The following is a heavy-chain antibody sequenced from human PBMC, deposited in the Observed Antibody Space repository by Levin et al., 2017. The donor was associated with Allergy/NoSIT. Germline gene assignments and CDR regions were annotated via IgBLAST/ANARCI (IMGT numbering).Heavy chain of an antibody. Sequence: SVKVSCKASGGTFSSYAISWVRQAPGQGLEWMGGIIPIFGTANYAQKFQGRVTITADKSTSTAYMELSSLRSEDTAVYYCARGDGESCGGDCRYWYFDLWGRGTLVTVSS. J-gene: IGHJ2*01. V-gene: IGHV1-69*06. CDR1: GGTFSSYA. CDR3: ARGDGESCGGDCRYWYFDL. CDR2: IIPIFGTA. D-gene: IGHD2-21*02.